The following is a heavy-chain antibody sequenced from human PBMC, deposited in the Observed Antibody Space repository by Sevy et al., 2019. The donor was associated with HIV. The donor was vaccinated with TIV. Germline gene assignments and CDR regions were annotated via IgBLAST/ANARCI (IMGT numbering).Heavy chain of an antibody. J-gene: IGHJ3*02. Sequence: SETLSLTCTVSGGSISSYYWSWIRQPPGKGLEWNGYIYYSGSTNYNPSLKSGVTISVDTSKNQFCRKLSSVTAADTAVYSWARDRPPYSYDSSGYSPRAFDIWGQGTMVTVSS. CDR1: GGSISSYY. V-gene: IGHV4-59*01. CDR3: ARDRPPYSYDSSGYSPRAFDI. CDR2: IYYSGST. D-gene: IGHD3-22*01.